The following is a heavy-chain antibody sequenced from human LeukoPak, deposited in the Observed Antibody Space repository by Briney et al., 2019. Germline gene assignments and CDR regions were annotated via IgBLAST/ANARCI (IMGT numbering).Heavy chain of an antibody. D-gene: IGHD3-10*01. V-gene: IGHV3-21*01. Sequence: PGGSLRLSCAASGFTFSSYSMNWVRQAPGKGLEWVSSISSSSSYIYYADSVKGRFTISRDNAKNSLYLQMNSLRAEDTAVYYCARVGGSHLMVRGDTFDYWGQGTLVTVSS. CDR2: ISSSSSYI. CDR1: GFTFSSYS. J-gene: IGHJ4*02. CDR3: ARVGGSHLMVRGDTFDY.